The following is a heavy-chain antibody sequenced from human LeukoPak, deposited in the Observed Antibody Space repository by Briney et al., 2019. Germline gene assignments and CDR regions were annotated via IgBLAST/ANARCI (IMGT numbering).Heavy chain of an antibody. CDR3: ARAFYPGYYSYMAA. J-gene: IGHJ6*03. V-gene: IGHV4-39*07. CDR1: GGSISSNSYY. Sequence: PSETLSLTCAVSGGSISSNSYYWGWTRQPPGKGLEWIGSIYYSGSTYYNPSLKSRVTISVDTSKNQFSLKLSSVTAADTAVYYCARAFYPGYYSYMAAWGKGTTVTVSS. CDR2: IYYSGST. D-gene: IGHD3-3*02.